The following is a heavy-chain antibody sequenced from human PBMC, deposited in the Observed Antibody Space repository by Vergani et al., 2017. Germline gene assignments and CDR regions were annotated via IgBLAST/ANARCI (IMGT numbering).Heavy chain of an antibody. CDR2: INPNSGGT. D-gene: IGHD2-2*01. CDR1: GYTFTGYY. J-gene: IGHJ4*02. CDR3: ARDITKGYQLLXGLY. V-gene: IGHV1-2*02. Sequence: QVQLVQSGAEVKKPGASVKVSCKASGYTFTGYYMYWVRQAPGQGLEWMGWINPNSGGTNYAQKFQGRVTMTRDTSISTAYMELSRLRSDDTAVYYCARDITKGYQLLXGLYWGQGTLVTVSS.